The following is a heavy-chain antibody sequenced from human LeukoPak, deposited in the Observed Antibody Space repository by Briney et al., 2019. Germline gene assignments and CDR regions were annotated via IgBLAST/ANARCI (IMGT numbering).Heavy chain of an antibody. V-gene: IGHV5-51*01. J-gene: IGHJ4*02. D-gene: IGHD5-12*01. CDR3: ARLSGYSGYDHRPYYFDY. CDR2: IYPGDSDT. CDR1: GYSFTSYW. Sequence: GESLKISCKGSGYSFTSYWIAWVRQMPGKGLDWMGIIYPGDSDTRYSPSFQGQVTISADKSISTAYLQWSSLKASDTAMYYCARLSGYSGYDHRPYYFDYWGQGTLVTVSS.